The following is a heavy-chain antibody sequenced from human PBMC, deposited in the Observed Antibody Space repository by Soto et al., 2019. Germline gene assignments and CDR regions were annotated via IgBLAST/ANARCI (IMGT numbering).Heavy chain of an antibody. CDR2: IKQDGSEK. Sequence: GGSLRLSCAASGFTFSSYWMSWVRQAPGKGLEWVANIKQDGSEKYYVDSVKGRFTISRDNAKNSLYLQMNSLRAEDTAVYYCARDRRVPAAILSRRGYYGMDVWGQGTTVTVSS. CDR1: GFTFSSYW. J-gene: IGHJ6*02. CDR3: ARDRRVPAAILSRRGYYGMDV. D-gene: IGHD2-2*01. V-gene: IGHV3-7*05.